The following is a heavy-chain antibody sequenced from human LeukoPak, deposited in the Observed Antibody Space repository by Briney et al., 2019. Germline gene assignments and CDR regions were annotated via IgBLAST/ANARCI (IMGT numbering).Heavy chain of an antibody. D-gene: IGHD3-3*01. Sequence: PGGSLRLSCAASGFTFSSYAMSWVRQAPGKGLEWVSAISGSGGSTYYADSVKGRFTISRDNSKNTLYLQMNSLRAEDTAVYYCAKDLSFWSGYYGSHWGQGTLVTVSS. CDR2: ISGSGGST. J-gene: IGHJ4*02. CDR3: AKDLSFWSGYYGSH. CDR1: GFTFSSYA. V-gene: IGHV3-23*01.